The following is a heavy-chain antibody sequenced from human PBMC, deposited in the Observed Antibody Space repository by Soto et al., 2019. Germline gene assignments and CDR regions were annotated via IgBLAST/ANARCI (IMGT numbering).Heavy chain of an antibody. Sequence: QVQLEQSGAEVKKPGSSVKVSCKASGGTFSSYTINWERQAPRQGLEWKGRIIPIFGVTDYAQKFRGGVTITADKATSTAYLELGSLRNNDTAVYYCIWASGKQAWDWGHRTLVSVSS. V-gene: IGHV1-69*02. D-gene: IGHD3-10*01. J-gene: IGHJ4*01. CDR2: IIPIFGVT. CDR1: GGTFSSYT. CDR3: IWASGKQAWD.